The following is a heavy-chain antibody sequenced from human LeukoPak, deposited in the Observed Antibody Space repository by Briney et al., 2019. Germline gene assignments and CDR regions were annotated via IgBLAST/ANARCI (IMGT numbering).Heavy chain of an antibody. V-gene: IGHV4-38-2*02. CDR2: MYYSGSA. J-gene: IGHJ3*02. CDR1: GASISSTYY. CDR3: ARHPPSSAGAYDI. D-gene: IGHD3-10*01. Sequence: PSETLSLTCTVSGASISSTYYSWIRQPPGKGLEWIGSMYYSGSAYYNPSLKSRVTLSVDTSKNQFSLKLVSVTAADTAVYYCARHPPSSAGAYDIWGQGTMVTVSS.